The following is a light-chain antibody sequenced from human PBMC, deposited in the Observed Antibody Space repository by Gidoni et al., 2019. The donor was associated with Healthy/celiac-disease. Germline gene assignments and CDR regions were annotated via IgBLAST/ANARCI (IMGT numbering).Light chain of an antibody. CDR3: QVWDNSSDQGV. Sequence: SYVLTQPPSVSVAPGQTARITCGGNNIGSKSVHWYQQKPGQAPVLVVYDDSDRPPGTPERFSGSNSGNTATLTISRVEAGDEADYYCQVWDNSSDQGVFGGGTKLTVL. J-gene: IGLJ2*01. CDR1: NIGSKS. CDR2: DDS. V-gene: IGLV3-21*02.